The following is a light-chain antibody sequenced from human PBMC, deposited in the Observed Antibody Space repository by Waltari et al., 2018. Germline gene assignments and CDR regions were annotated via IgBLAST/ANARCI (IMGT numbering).Light chain of an antibody. CDR2: DVN. CDR3: GSYADPSTCV. CDR1: SSDVGGYNS. J-gene: IGLJ3*02. Sequence: QSVLTQPPSASGSPGQSVTLSCPGSSSDVGGYNSVSWYQRHPGKAPNLMIYDVNKRPSGVPARFSGSKSGDTASLPVSSLQVDDEGDYYCGSYADPSTCVFGGGSSLPVL. V-gene: IGLV2-8*01.